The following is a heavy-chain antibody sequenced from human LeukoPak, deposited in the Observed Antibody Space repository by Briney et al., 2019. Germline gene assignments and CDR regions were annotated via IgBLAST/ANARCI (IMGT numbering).Heavy chain of an antibody. D-gene: IGHD6-19*01. CDR3: ARQVAGLDY. J-gene: IGHJ4*02. CDR2: ISFDGSNK. V-gene: IGHV3-30-3*01. CDR1: GFIFSSYA. Sequence: GRSLRLSCAASGFIFSSYAVHWVRQAPGKGLEWVAFISFDGSNKYYADSVRGRFTISRDNSKNTLYPQMNSLRAEDTAVYYCARQVAGLDYWGQGTLVTVSS.